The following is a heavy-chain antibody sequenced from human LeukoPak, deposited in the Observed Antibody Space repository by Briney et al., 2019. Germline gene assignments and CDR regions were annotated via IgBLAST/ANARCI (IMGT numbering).Heavy chain of an antibody. Sequence: GGSLRLSCAASGFTVSSNYMGWVRQAPGKGLEWVSVIYSGGSTNYADSVKGRFTISRDNSKNTLYLQMNSLRAEDTAVYYCARDVGKTYYFDYWGQGTLVTVSS. J-gene: IGHJ4*02. D-gene: IGHD7-27*01. CDR3: ARDVGKTYYFDY. V-gene: IGHV3-53*01. CDR1: GFTVSSNY. CDR2: IYSGGST.